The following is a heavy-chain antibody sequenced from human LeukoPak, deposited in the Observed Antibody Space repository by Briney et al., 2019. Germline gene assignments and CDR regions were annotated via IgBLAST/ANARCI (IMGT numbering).Heavy chain of an antibody. J-gene: IGHJ4*02. V-gene: IGHV3-21*05. CDR3: ARAKREMNY. CDR1: GFTFSSYE. Sequence: PGGSLRLSCAASGFTFSSYEMNWVRQAPGKGLEWVSYISSSSSYIYYADSVKGRFTISRDNAKNSLYLQMNSLRAEDTAVYYCARAKREMNYWGQGTLVTVSS. CDR2: ISSSSSYI. D-gene: IGHD5-24*01.